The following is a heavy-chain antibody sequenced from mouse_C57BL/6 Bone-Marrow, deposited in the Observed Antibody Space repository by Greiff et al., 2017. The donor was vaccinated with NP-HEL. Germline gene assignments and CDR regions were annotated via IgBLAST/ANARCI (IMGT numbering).Heavy chain of an antibody. CDR3: ARDREWLLNYYAMDY. Sequence: QVQLKQPGAELVKPGASVKMSCKASGYTFTSYWITWVKQRPGQGLEWIGDIYPGSGSTNYNEKFKSKATLTVDTSSSTAYMQLSSLTSEDSAVYYCARDREWLLNYYAMDYWGQGTSVTVSS. CDR1: GYTFTSYW. CDR2: IYPGSGST. J-gene: IGHJ4*01. D-gene: IGHD2-3*01. V-gene: IGHV1-55*01.